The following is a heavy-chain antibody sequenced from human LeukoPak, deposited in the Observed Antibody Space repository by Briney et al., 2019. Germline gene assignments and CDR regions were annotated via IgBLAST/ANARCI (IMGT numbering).Heavy chain of an antibody. Sequence: PGGSLRLSCAPSGFNVCSNYMSWVRQAPRKGLEWVSVIYSGGSTHYADSVKGRFTISRDNSKNTLYLQMNSLRAEDTAVYYCASAVLVTPKYFDYGGRGTLVTVSS. J-gene: IGHJ4*02. CDR1: GFNVCSNY. CDR2: IYSGGST. D-gene: IGHD3-22*01. CDR3: ASAVLVTPKYFDY. V-gene: IGHV3-66*02.